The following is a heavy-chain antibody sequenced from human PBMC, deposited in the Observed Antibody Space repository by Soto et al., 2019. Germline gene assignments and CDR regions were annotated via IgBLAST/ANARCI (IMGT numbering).Heavy chain of an antibody. CDR2: IYYSGST. J-gene: IGHJ6*04. V-gene: IGHV4-39*01. Sequence: QLQLQESGPGLVKPSETLSLTCTVSGGSISSSSYYWGWIRQPPGKGLEWIGSIYYSGSTYYNPSLKSRVTISVDTSKNQFSLKLSSVTAADTAVYYCARLTHGKRLRGYSYGSQDVWGKGTTDTVSS. CDR3: ARLTHGKRLRGYSYGSQDV. D-gene: IGHD5-18*01. CDR1: GGSISSSSYY.